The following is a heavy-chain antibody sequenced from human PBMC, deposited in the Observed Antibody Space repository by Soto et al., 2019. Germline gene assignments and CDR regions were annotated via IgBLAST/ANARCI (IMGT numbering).Heavy chain of an antibody. V-gene: IGHV1-24*01. D-gene: IGHD5-12*01. CDR2: LDPEDGET. J-gene: IGHJ4*02. CDR3: ATDLKKYSGYDLSDRSVSHLDY. Sequence: QVQLVQSGAEVKKPGASVKVSCKVSGYTLTELSMHWVRQAPGKGLEWMGGLDPEDGETIYAQKFQGRVTMTEDTSTDTAYMELSSLRSEDTAVYYCATDLKKYSGYDLSDRSVSHLDYWGQGTLVTVSS. CDR1: GYTLTELS.